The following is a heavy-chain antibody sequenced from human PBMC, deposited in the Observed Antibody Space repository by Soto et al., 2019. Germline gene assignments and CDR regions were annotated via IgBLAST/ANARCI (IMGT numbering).Heavy chain of an antibody. D-gene: IGHD2-15*01. CDR1: GYSFTSSDYY. J-gene: IGHJ6*02. Sequence: XATLSLTCSVSGYSFTSSDYYWAWIRQPPGKGLEWIGSMFYSGLTYYNPSLKSRVTLSVDTSKNQFSVRLNSVTAADTAVYYCAPLSVSLSGPYGIHVWGQGTTATVTS. CDR3: APLSVSLSGPYGIHV. CDR2: MFYSGLT. V-gene: IGHV4-39*01.